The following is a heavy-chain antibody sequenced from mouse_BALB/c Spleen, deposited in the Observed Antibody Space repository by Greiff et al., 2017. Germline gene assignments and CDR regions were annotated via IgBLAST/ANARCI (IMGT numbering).Heavy chain of an antibody. CDR3: ARLDFNYGSSPWFAY. CDR2: ISNGGGST. V-gene: IGHV5-12-2*01. CDR1: GFTFSSYT. J-gene: IGHJ3*01. Sequence: EVQVVESGGGLVQPGGSLKLSCAASGFTFSSYTMSWVRQTPEKRLEWVAYISNGGGSTYYPDTVKGRFTISRDNAKNTLYLQMSSLKSEDTAMYYCARLDFNYGSSPWFAYWGQGTLVTVSA. D-gene: IGHD1-1*01.